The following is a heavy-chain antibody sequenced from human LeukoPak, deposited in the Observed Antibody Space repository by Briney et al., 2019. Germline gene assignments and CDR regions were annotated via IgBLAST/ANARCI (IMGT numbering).Heavy chain of an antibody. D-gene: IGHD4-17*01. J-gene: IGHJ4*02. CDR2: ISAYNGNT. CDR3: ARVSVYGDYEPYYFDY. Sequence: ASVKVSCKASGYTFTSYGISWVRQAPGQGLEWMGWISAYNGNTNYAQKLQGRVTMTTDTSTSTAYMELRSLRSDDTAVYYCARVSVYGDYEPYYFDYWGQGTLVTASS. V-gene: IGHV1-18*01. CDR1: GYTFTSYG.